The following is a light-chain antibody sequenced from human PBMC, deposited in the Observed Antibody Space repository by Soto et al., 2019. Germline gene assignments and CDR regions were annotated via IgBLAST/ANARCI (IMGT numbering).Light chain of an antibody. Sequence: EIVLTQSPATLSLSPGERATLSCRASQSVSSYLAWYQQKPGQAPRLLIYDASNRATGIPARFSGSGSGTDFPLTIRSLEAEDFAVYYCQQRSNWPPEITFGQGTRLEIK. V-gene: IGKV3-11*01. CDR3: QQRSNWPPEIT. J-gene: IGKJ5*01. CDR1: QSVSSY. CDR2: DAS.